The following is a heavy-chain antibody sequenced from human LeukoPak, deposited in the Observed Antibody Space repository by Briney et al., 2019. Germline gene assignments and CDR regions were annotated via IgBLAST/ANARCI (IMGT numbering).Heavy chain of an antibody. Sequence: QSGGSLRLSCAASGFTFSSYAMSWVRQAPGKGLEWVSAISGSGGSTYYADSVKGRFTISRDNSKNTLYLQMNSLRAEDTAVYYCAKDRGYYDILTGYRNGYYYYGMDVWGQGTTVTVSS. V-gene: IGHV3-23*01. CDR3: AKDRGYYDILTGYRNGYYYYGMDV. CDR1: GFTFSSYA. CDR2: ISGSGGST. D-gene: IGHD3-9*01. J-gene: IGHJ6*02.